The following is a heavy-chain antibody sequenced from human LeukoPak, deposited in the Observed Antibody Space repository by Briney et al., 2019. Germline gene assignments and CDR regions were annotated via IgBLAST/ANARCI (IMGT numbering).Heavy chain of an antibody. CDR2: INPNSGGT. J-gene: IGHJ4*02. D-gene: IGHD3-10*01. CDR3: ARGITMVRGVIYFDY. V-gene: IGHV1-2*02. CDR1: GYTFTGYY. Sequence: EASVKVSCKASGYTFTGYYMHWVRQAPGQGLEWMGWINPNSGGTNYAQKFQGRVTMTRDTSISTAYMELSRLRSDDTAVYYCARGITMVRGVIYFDYWGKGTLVTVSS.